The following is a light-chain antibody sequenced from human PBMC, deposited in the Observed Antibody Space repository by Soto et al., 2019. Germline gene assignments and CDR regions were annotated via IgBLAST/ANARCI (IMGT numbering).Light chain of an antibody. Sequence: DIQMTQSPSTLSASVGDRVTITCRASQSINSWLAWYQQKPGKAPKLLIYDASNLESGVQSRFSGSGSGTEYTLTISSLQPVDFATYYCQQYNSFWTFGQGTKVDIK. J-gene: IGKJ1*01. CDR3: QQYNSFWT. CDR2: DAS. V-gene: IGKV1-5*01. CDR1: QSINSW.